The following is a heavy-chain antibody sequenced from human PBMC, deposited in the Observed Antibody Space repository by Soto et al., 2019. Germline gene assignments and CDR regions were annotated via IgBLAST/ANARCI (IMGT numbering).Heavy chain of an antibody. Sequence: ASVKVSCKTSGFTFRSSAVQWVRQARGQRLEWIGWLVVGTGNTNYAQKFQQRVTIPSDRSTNTVSMELSSLTSEDTAVYYCATGAYCSGGSCSDYYYYYYGMDLWGQGTTVTVSS. CDR3: ATGAYCSGGSCSDYYYYYYGMDL. V-gene: IGHV1-58*01. CDR1: GFTFRSSA. J-gene: IGHJ6*02. CDR2: LVVGTGNT. D-gene: IGHD2-15*01.